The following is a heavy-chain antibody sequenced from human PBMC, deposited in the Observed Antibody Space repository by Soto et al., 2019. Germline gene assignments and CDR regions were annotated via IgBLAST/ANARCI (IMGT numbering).Heavy chain of an antibody. V-gene: IGHV4-34*01. J-gene: IGHJ4*02. CDR3: ARIDGSGWFFDY. CDR2: INHSGST. D-gene: IGHD6-19*01. Sequence: QVQLQQWGAGLLKPSETLSLTCAVYGGSFSGYYWSWIRQPPGKGLEWIGEINHSGSTNYNPSLKRRVTRSVYTSKNQFSLKLRSVTAADAAVYYCARIDGSGWFFDYWGQGTLVTVSS. CDR1: GGSFSGYY.